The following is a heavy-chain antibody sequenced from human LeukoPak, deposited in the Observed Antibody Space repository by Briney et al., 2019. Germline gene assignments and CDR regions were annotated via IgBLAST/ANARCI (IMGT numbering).Heavy chain of an antibody. V-gene: IGHV3-7*01. CDR2: IKQDKSEK. CDR3: AKGSSSWYLKTYYIDV. Sequence: GGSLRLSCAASGFTFSSYLMNWVRQAPGKGLEWVASIKQDKSEKYYVDSVKGRFTISRDNAENSLYLQMNSLRAEDTALYYCAKGSSSWYLKTYYIDVWGKGTTVTVSS. J-gene: IGHJ6*03. D-gene: IGHD6-13*01. CDR1: GFTFSSYL.